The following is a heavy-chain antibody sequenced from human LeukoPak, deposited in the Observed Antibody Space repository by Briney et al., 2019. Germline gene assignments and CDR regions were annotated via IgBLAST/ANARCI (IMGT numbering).Heavy chain of an antibody. CDR3: ARTPGGRALDY. D-gene: IGHD1-14*01. V-gene: IGHV4-39*07. CDR1: GGSISSRSYY. CDR2: IYYSGSS. Sequence: SETLSLTCTVSGGSISSRSYYWGWIRQPPGKGLEWIGNIYYSGSSYYNPSLKSRVTISVDTSKNQFSLKLTSVTAADTAVYYCARTPGGRALDYWGQGTLVTVSS. J-gene: IGHJ4*02.